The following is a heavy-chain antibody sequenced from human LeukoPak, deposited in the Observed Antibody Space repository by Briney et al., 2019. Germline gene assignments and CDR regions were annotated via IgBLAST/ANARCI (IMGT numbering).Heavy chain of an antibody. V-gene: IGHV4-59*08. CDR3: ARHRTSVSAFDS. D-gene: IGHD2-21*02. CDR1: GGSIKNYY. CDR2: TYDGGST. J-gene: IGHJ5*01. Sequence: SETLSLTCSVSGGSIKNYYWSWIRQPPGKGLEWIAYTYDGGSTNYNPSLKSRATISVGTTKVDVSLKLTSVAAADTAVYYCARHRTSVSAFDSWGQGTLVTVSS.